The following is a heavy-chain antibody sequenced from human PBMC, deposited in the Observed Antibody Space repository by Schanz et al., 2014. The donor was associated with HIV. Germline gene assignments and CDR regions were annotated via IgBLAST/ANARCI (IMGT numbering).Heavy chain of an antibody. CDR2: IKSKADGGTT. J-gene: IGHJ5*02. V-gene: IGHV3-15*02. CDR1: GFNFTRAW. Sequence: ELQLVESGGALVKPGGSLRLSCAASGFNFTRAWMSWVRQAPGKGLEWVGLIKSKADGGTTDYAAPVKGRFIISRDDSRNTMFLQMNSLKTEDAAVYYCAPALRTWGLGTLVTVSS. CDR3: APALRT.